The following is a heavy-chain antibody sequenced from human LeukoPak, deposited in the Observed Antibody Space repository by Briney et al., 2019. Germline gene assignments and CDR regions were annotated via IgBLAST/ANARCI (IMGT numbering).Heavy chain of an antibody. J-gene: IGHJ6*02. CDR3: ARVGPLKGDGYYGMDV. Sequence: SQTLSLTCAISGDSVSSNSAAWNWLWQSPSRGLEWLGRTYYRSKWYNDYAVSVKSRITINPDTSKNQFSLQLNSVTPEDTAVYYCARVGPLKGDGYYGMDVWGQGTTVTVSS. CDR1: GDSVSSNSAA. CDR2: TYYRSKWYN. D-gene: IGHD3-16*01. V-gene: IGHV6-1*01.